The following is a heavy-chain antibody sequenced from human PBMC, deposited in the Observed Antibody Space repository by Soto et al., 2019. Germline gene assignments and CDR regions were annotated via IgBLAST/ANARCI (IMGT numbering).Heavy chain of an antibody. CDR3: ARALYYYDNSGLAF. Sequence: QIHLEQSGPEVKKPGASVKVSCKASGYTFTSYGISWVRLAPGQGLEWMGWINIYGGGTNYAQKYQARVTMTRDTSTNTVYLEMRSLTSDDTAIYYCARALYYYDNSGLAFWGQGTLVTVSS. CDR2: INIYGGGT. D-gene: IGHD3-22*01. V-gene: IGHV1-18*01. CDR1: GYTFTSYG. J-gene: IGHJ4*02.